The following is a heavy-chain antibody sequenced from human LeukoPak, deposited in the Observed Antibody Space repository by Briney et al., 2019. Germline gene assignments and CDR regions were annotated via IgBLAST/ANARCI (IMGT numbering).Heavy chain of an antibody. CDR2: IIPIFGTA. V-gene: IGHV1-69*13. D-gene: IGHD2-2*01. J-gene: IGHJ6*04. CDR1: GGTFSSYA. CDR3: ASDAVGGSSTTPDYYYGMDV. Sequence: ASVKVSCKASGGTFSSYAISWVRQAPGQGLEWMGGIIPIFGTANYAQKFQGRVTITADESTSTAYMELSSLRSEDTAVYYCASDAVGGSSTTPDYYYGMDVWGKGTPVTVSS.